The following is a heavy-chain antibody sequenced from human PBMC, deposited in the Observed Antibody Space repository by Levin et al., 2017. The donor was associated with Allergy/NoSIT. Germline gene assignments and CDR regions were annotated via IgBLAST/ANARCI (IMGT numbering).Heavy chain of an antibody. CDR3: AKDGGSSFDY. Sequence: GESLKISCAASGFTFTCCGMHWVRQAPGKGLEWVAVVAYDGDKKYYADSVKGRFTISRDNSKDMLYLQMNSQRVEDTAVYYCAKDGGSSFDYWGQGTLVTVSS. CDR2: VAYDGDKK. V-gene: IGHV3-30*18. J-gene: IGHJ4*02. CDR1: GFTFTCCG. D-gene: IGHD6-6*01.